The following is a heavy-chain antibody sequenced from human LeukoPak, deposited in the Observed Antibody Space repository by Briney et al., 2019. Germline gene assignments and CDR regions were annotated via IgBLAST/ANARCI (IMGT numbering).Heavy chain of an antibody. Sequence: PSETLSLTCTVSGGSISSSSYYWGWIRQPPGKGLEWIGSIYYSGSTYYNPSLKSRVTISVDTSKNQFSLKLSSVTAADTAVYYCARSPGHGEFYYYYYYMDVWGKGTTVTISS. CDR2: IYYSGST. D-gene: IGHD3-10*01. CDR1: GGSISSSSYY. CDR3: ARSPGHGEFYYYYYYMDV. J-gene: IGHJ6*03. V-gene: IGHV4-39*01.